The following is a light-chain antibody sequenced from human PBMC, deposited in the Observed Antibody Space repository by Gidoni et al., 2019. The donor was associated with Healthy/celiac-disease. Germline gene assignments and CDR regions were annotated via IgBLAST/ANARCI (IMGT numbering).Light chain of an antibody. CDR3: QQYYSTPQT. CDR1: QSVLYRSNNNNY. CDR2: WAS. V-gene: IGKV4-1*01. Sequence: DIVLTQSPDSLAVSLGERATINCKSSQSVLYRSNNNNYLAWYQQRPGQPPKLLIYWASTRESGVPDRFSGSGSGTDFTLTISSLQAEDVAVYYCQQYYSTPQTFXQXTKVEIK. J-gene: IGKJ1*01.